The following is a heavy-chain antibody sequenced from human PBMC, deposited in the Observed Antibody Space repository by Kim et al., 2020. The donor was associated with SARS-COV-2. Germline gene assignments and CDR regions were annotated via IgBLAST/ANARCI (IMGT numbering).Heavy chain of an antibody. CDR3: ARPDYGGNSWFDP. CDR2: IYYSGST. CDR1: GGSISSSSYY. J-gene: IGHJ5*02. V-gene: IGHV4-39*01. Sequence: SETLSLTCTVSGGSISSSSYYWGWIRQPPGKGLEWIGSIYYSGSTYYNPSLKSRVTISVDTSKNQFSLKLSSVTAADTAVYYCARPDYGGNSWFDPWGQGTLVTVSS. D-gene: IGHD4-17*01.